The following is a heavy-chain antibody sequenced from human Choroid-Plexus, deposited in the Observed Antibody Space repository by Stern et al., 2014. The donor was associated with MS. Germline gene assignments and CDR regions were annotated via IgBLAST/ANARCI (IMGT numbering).Heavy chain of an antibody. V-gene: IGHV3-30*18. Sequence: QVQLVQSGGGVAQPGRPLILSCAASGFTFSNFGMHWVRQAPGKGLAWVALISDDGSDKYYADSVKGRFTIFRDNSKNTLYMHMNSLRAEDTAVYYCAKDRQWSTYFFDYWGQGSLVTVSS. D-gene: IGHD2-15*01. CDR2: ISDDGSDK. CDR3: AKDRQWSTYFFDY. CDR1: GFTFSNFG. J-gene: IGHJ4*02.